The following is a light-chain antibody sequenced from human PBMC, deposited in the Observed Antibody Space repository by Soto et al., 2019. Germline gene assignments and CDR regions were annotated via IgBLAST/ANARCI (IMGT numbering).Light chain of an antibody. CDR3: SSYTSSTPYV. Sequence: QSALTQPASVSGSPGQSITISCTGTSSDVGGYNYVSWYQQHPGKAPKLMIYEVSNRPSGVSNRFSGSKSGNTASLTISGLQAEDEADYYCSSYTSSTPYVFGTGTKLNVL. J-gene: IGLJ1*01. CDR1: SSDVGGYNY. CDR2: EVS. V-gene: IGLV2-14*01.